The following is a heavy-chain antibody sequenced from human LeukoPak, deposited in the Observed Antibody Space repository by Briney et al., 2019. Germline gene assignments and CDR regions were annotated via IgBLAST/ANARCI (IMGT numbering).Heavy chain of an antibody. D-gene: IGHD4/OR15-4a*01. CDR2: ISGSGGST. Sequence: GGSLRLSCAASGFIFSNYAMSWVRQGPGKGLEWVSGISGSGGSTYYADSVKGRFTISRDSSKNTLYLQMKSLRAEDTAVYYCAKEIGGAYFDYWGQGTLVTVSS. J-gene: IGHJ4*02. V-gene: IGHV3-23*01. CDR3: AKEIGGAYFDY. CDR1: GFIFSNYA.